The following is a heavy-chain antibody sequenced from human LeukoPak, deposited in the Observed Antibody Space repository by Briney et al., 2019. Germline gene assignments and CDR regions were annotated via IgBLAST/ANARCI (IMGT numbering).Heavy chain of an antibody. CDR2: INAGNGNT. Sequence: ASVKVSRKASGYTFTSYAMHWVRQAPGQRLEWMGWINAGNGNTKYSQKFQGRVTITRDTSASTAYMELSSLRSEDTAVYYCARDHRITMIVVVIIFLSPDLYWGQGTLVTVSS. D-gene: IGHD3-22*01. J-gene: IGHJ4*02. CDR1: GYTFTSYA. CDR3: ARDHRITMIVVVIIFLSPDLY. V-gene: IGHV1-3*01.